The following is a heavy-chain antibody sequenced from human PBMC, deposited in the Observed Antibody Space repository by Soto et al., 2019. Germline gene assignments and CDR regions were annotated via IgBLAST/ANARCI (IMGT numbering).Heavy chain of an antibody. CDR2: VYYSGST. J-gene: IGHJ4*02. D-gene: IGHD6-19*01. CDR3: ARKGWYDYFDY. CDR1: GDSISSHY. V-gene: IGHV4-59*11. Sequence: PSETLSLTCTVSGDSISSHYWSWIRQPPGKGLEWIGYVYYSGSTNYNPSLKSRATISVDTSKNQLSLKLSSVTAADTAVYYCARKGWYDYFDYWGQGTLVTVSS.